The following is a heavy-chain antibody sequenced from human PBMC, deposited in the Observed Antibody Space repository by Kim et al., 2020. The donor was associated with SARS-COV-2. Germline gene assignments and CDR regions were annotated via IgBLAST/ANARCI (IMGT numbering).Heavy chain of an antibody. D-gene: IGHD3-3*01. CDR3: ARGREFGVVNRDVGTSWFDP. CDR2: ISSSSSYI. J-gene: IGHJ5*02. V-gene: IGHV3-21*01. Sequence: GGSLRLSCAASGFTFSSYSMNWVRQAPGKGLEWVSSISSSSSYIYYADSVKGRFTISRDNAKNSLYLQMNSLRAEDTAVYYCARGREFGVVNRDVGTSWFDPWGQGTLVTVSS. CDR1: GFTFSSYS.